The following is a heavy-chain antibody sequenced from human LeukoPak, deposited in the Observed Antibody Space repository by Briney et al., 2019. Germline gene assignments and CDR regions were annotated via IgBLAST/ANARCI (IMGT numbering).Heavy chain of an antibody. CDR3: ATCDDYRGDY. CDR2: FDPEDGER. CDR1: GYTLTELS. J-gene: IGHJ4*02. Sequence: ASVKVSCQVSGYTLTELSIHWVRQAPGKGLEWMGGFDPEDGERIYAQKFQGGVTMTEDTSTDTAYMELSTLRSEDTAVYYCATCDDYRGDYWGQGTLVTVSS. V-gene: IGHV1-24*01. D-gene: IGHD4-11*01.